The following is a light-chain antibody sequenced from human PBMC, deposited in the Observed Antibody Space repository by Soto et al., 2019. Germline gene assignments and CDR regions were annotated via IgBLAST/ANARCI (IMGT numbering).Light chain of an antibody. Sequence: DIQMTQSPSSLSASVGDRVTITCRASQSISSYLNWYQQKPGKAPKLLIYKASSLESGVPSRFGGSGSGTEFTLTISSLQPDDFATYYCQQYNTYSWTFGQGTKVDI. CDR2: KAS. J-gene: IGKJ1*01. CDR3: QQYNTYSWT. CDR1: QSISSY. V-gene: IGKV1-5*03.